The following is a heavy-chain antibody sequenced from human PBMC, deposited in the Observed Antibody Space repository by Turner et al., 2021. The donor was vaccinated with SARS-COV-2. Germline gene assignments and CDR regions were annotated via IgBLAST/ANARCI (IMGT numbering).Heavy chain of an antibody. D-gene: IGHD3-22*01. CDR1: GYTLIELS. J-gene: IGHJ6*02. CDR3: ATAPANYYDSSGSKGFYYYYYGMDV. Sequence: QVQLVQSGAEVTKPGASVKVTCKVSGYTLIELSMHWVRQAPGKGLEWMGGFDPEDGETIYAQKFQGRVTMTEDTSTDTAYMELSSLRSEDTAVYYCATAPANYYDSSGSKGFYYYYYGMDVWGQGTTVPVSS. CDR2: FDPEDGET. V-gene: IGHV1-24*01.